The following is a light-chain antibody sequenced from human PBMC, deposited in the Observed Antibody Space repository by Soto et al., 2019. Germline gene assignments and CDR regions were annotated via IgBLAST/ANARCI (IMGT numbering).Light chain of an antibody. Sequence: QSALTQPASVSGSPGQSITISCTGTSSDVGGYNYVSWYQQHPGKAPKLMIYDVSNRPSGVSNRFSGSMSGNTVSLTISGLQAEDEVDYYCSSYTSSSTVVFGGGTKLTVL. CDR1: SSDVGGYNY. J-gene: IGLJ2*01. CDR2: DVS. V-gene: IGLV2-14*01. CDR3: SSYTSSSTVV.